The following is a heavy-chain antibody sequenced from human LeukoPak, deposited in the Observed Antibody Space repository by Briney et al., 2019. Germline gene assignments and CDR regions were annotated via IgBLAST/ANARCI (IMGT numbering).Heavy chain of an antibody. CDR2: IKQDGSEK. J-gene: IGHJ6*03. D-gene: IGHD3-3*01. V-gene: IGHV3-7*01. CDR3: ARDPDFWSGYNYYYYMDV. CDR1: GFTFTSYW. Sequence: PGGSLILSCAASGFTFTSYWMSWVRQAPGKGLEWVANIKQDGSEKYYVDSVKGRFTISRDNAKNSLYLQMNSLRAEDTAVYYCARDPDFWSGYNYYYYMDVWGKGTTVTVSS.